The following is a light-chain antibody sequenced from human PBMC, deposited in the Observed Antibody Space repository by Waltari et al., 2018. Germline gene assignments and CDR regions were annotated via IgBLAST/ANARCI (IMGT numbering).Light chain of an antibody. V-gene: IGKV1D-12*01. J-gene: IGKJ3*01. CDR1: QGINSW. Sequence: DIQMTQSPSPVSASVGDTVTNTCRASQGINSWLAWYQQKPGKAPKLLIYAASHFQSGVPSRFSSSGSGTDFTLTISSLQPEDFATYYCQQANSFPITVGPGTKVDIK. CDR2: AAS. CDR3: QQANSFPIT.